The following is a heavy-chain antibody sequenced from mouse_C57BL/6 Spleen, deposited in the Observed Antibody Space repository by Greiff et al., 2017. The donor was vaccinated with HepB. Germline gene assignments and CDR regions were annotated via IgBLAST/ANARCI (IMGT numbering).Heavy chain of an antibody. V-gene: IGHV1-80*01. CDR1: GYAFSSYW. Sequence: QVQLQQSGAELVKPGASVKISCKASGYAFSSYWMNWVKQRPGKGLEWIGQIYPGDGDTNYNGKFKGKATLTADKSSSTAYMQLSSLTAEDSAVYFCAREGQLRLPYAVDYWGKGTSVTVSS. CDR3: AREGQLRLPYAVDY. J-gene: IGHJ4*01. D-gene: IGHD3-2*02. CDR2: IYPGDGDT.